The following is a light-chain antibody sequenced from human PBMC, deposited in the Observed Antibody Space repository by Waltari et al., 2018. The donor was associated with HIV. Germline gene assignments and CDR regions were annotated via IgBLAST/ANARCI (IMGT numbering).Light chain of an antibody. Sequence: QSVLTQPPSVSGTPGKTATISCSGSTSNIETEALYWYQQLPGTAPKLLIYRNYKRPSGVSDRFSCSKSGASASLVISGLRSEDEAHFYCVSYDSRLDERLFGGGTKLTVL. CDR1: TSNIETEA. CDR2: RNY. J-gene: IGLJ3*02. CDR3: VSYDSRLDERL. V-gene: IGLV1-47*01.